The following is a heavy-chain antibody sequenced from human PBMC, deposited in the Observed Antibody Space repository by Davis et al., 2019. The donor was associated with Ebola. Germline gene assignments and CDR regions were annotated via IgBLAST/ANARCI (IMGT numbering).Heavy chain of an antibody. CDR3: ARGREQWLVRWYGMDV. D-gene: IGHD6-19*01. CDR1: GGSISSSSYY. J-gene: IGHJ6*02. Sequence: SETLSLTCTVSGGSISSSSYYWVWIRQPTGQGLEWNGSNDYSSSTYYNPTLKSRVTISVDTSKNQFSLKLSSVTAAATAVYYCARGREQWLVRWYGMDVWGQGTTVTVSS. V-gene: IGHV4-39*07. CDR2: NDYSSST.